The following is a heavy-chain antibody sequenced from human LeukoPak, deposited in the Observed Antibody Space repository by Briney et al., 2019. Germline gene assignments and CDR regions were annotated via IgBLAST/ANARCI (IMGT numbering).Heavy chain of an antibody. CDR1: GFTFSSYA. V-gene: IGHV3-30-3*01. Sequence: GGSLRLSCAASGFTFSSYAMHWVRQAPGKGLEWVAVISYDGSNKYYADSVKGRFTISRDNSKNTLYLQMNSLGAEDTAVYYCARDSYDILTGYYSSNWFDPWGQGTLVTVSS. CDR3: ARDSYDILTGYYSSNWFDP. J-gene: IGHJ5*02. D-gene: IGHD3-9*01. CDR2: ISYDGSNK.